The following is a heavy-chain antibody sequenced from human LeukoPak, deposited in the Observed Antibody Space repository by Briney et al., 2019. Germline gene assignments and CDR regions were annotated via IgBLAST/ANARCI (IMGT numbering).Heavy chain of an antibody. J-gene: IGHJ4*02. V-gene: IGHV3-15*01. CDR1: GFTFSNAW. CDR2: IKSKTDGGTT. D-gene: IGHD1-26*01. CDR3: TTVKYSGRRRVFDY. Sequence: GGSLRLSCAASGFTFSNAWMSWVRQAPGKGLEWVGRIKSKTDGGTTDYAAPVKGRFTISRDDSKNTLYLQMNSLKTEDTAVYYCTTVKYSGRRRVFDYWGQGTLVTVSS.